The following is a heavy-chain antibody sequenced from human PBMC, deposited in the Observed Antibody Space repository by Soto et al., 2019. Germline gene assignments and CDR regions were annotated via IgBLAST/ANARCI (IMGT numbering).Heavy chain of an antibody. V-gene: IGHV3-21*01. Sequence: GGCLRLSCVPSGFTLSDFSLNWVRQAPGKGLEWVSSISSSGNYIFYADSMRGRFTISKDNAKNSLYLQIDSLRAEDTAVYFCARDINYGQLLDYWGQGTLVTVSS. CDR1: GFTLSDFS. D-gene: IGHD1-1*01. J-gene: IGHJ4*02. CDR3: ARDINYGQLLDY. CDR2: ISSSGNYI.